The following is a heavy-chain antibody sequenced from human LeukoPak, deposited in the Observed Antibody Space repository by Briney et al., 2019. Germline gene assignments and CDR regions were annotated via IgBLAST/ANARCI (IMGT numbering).Heavy chain of an antibody. CDR1: GYTFTSYG. D-gene: IGHD1-26*01. CDR2: INPNSGGT. CDR3: ARGGSGSYYEVNYGY. V-gene: IGHV1-2*02. J-gene: IGHJ4*02. Sequence: ASVKVSCKASGYTFTSYGISWVRQAPGQGLEWMGWINPNSGGTNYAQKFQGRVTMTRDTSISTAYMELSRLRSDDTAVYYCARGGSGSYYEVNYGYWGQGTLVTVSS.